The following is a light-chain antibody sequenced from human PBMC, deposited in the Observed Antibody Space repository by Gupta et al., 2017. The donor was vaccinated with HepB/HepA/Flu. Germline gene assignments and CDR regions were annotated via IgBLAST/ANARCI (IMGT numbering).Light chain of an antibody. CDR3: CSSAGTYSVI. J-gene: IGLJ2*01. V-gene: IGLV2-11*01. Sequence: QSALTQPRSVSGSPGQSVAISCTGTSSDVGGYDYVSWFQHHPGEAPKLMIYDVTKRPSGVPDRCSGSKSGNTASLTISGLQSEDEADYYCCSSAGTYSVIFGGGTKLTVL. CDR1: SSDVGGYDY. CDR2: DVT.